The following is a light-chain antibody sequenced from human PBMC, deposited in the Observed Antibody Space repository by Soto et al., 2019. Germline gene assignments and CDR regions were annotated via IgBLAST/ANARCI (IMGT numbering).Light chain of an antibody. Sequence: DIVMTQSPAALSVSPGERATLSCRASQSVRPHLSWYQRKPGQAPRLLIHGASTRATGVPARFSGTGSGTEFALTICSLPSEDLAVYYCQQYNLWPWTFGQGTKVEIK. CDR1: QSVRPH. J-gene: IGKJ1*01. CDR2: GAS. V-gene: IGKV3-15*01. CDR3: QQYNLWPWT.